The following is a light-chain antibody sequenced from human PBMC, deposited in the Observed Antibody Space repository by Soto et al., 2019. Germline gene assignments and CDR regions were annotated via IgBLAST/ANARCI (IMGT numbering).Light chain of an antibody. Sequence: DIQMTQSPSSASASVGDSVTITCRASQGISNWLAWYQQQPGKAPKLLIYAASSLQSGVPSRFSGGGSGTHFTLIISSLQPEDFATYYCQQTNTFLPLTFGGGTKVEIK. CDR2: AAS. CDR1: QGISNW. CDR3: QQTNTFLPLT. J-gene: IGKJ4*01. V-gene: IGKV1-12*01.